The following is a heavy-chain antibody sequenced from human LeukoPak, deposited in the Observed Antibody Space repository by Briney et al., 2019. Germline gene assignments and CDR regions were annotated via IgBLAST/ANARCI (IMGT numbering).Heavy chain of an antibody. V-gene: IGHV3-30*02. J-gene: IGHJ4*02. D-gene: IGHD2-2*02. CDR3: AKAYGYCSSTSCYSTDLHYFDY. CDR2: IRYDGSNK. CDR1: GFTFSSYG. Sequence: GGSLRLSCAASGFTFSSYGMHWVRQAPGKGLEWVAFIRYDGSNKYYADSVKGRFTISRDNSKNTLYLQMNSLRAEDTAVYYCAKAYGYCSSTSCYSTDLHYFDYWGQGTLVTVSS.